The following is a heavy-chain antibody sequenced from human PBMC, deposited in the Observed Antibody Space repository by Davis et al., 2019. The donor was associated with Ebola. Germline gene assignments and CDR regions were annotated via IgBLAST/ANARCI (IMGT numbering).Heavy chain of an antibody. J-gene: IGHJ3*02. Sequence: PGGSLRLSCAASGLTFSGYSVNWVRQAPGKGLEWVSSISSRSNYIYYADSLKGRFTISRDNAKNSVYLEMNSLRAEDTAVYYCARALGYCSGGSCFQDAFDIWGQGTMVTVSP. CDR1: GLTFSGYS. D-gene: IGHD2-15*01. CDR2: ISSRSNYI. CDR3: ARALGYCSGGSCFQDAFDI. V-gene: IGHV3-21*01.